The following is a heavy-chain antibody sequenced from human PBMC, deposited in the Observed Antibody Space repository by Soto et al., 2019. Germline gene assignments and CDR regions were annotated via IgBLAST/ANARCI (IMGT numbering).Heavy chain of an antibody. Sequence: GESLKISCKGSGYSFTSYWIGWVRQMPGKGLEWMGIIYPGDSYTSYRPSFQDQVTLSAGKPISTAYLQCSSLEPSHTDILHCARHSPPGNDYGADAINIWGQGTMVTVSS. D-gene: IGHD4-17*01. CDR3: ARHSPPGNDYGADAINI. V-gene: IGHV5-51*01. J-gene: IGHJ3*02. CDR1: GYSFTSYW. CDR2: IYPGDSYT.